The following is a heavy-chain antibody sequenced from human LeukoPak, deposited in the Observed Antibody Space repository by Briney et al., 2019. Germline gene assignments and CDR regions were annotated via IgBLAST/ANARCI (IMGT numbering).Heavy chain of an antibody. Sequence: GGSLRLSCAASGFTFSSYAMHWVRQAPGKGLEWVAVISYDGSNEYYADSVKGRFTISRDNSKNTLYLQMNSLRAEDTAVYYCARDWGIGVAAAGDDYWGQGTLVTVSS. V-gene: IGHV3-30-3*01. J-gene: IGHJ4*02. CDR3: ARDWGIGVAAAGDDY. CDR2: ISYDGSNE. CDR1: GFTFSSYA. D-gene: IGHD6-13*01.